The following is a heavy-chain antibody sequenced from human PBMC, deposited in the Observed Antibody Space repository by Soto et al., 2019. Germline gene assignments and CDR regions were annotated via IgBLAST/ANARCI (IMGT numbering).Heavy chain of an antibody. CDR3: AKARCSTTNCYVPDY. CDR2: ISGSGGSP. V-gene: IGHV3-23*01. D-gene: IGHD2-2*01. CDR1: GFTFSTYT. Sequence: EVQLLESGGGLVQPGGSLRLSCAASGFTFSTYTMSWVRRPPGKGLEGVSAISGSGGSPSYADSVQGRFSISRDNPKKTLYLQMNSLRAEDTAVYYCAKARCSTTNCYVPDYWGQGTLVTVSS. J-gene: IGHJ4*02.